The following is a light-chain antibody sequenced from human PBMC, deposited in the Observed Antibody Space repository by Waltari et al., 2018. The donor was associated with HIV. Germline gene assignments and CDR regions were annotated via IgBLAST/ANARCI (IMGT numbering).Light chain of an antibody. V-gene: IGLV2-14*01. CDR1: SSDVGGYNY. CDR3: SSYTSSSTLGV. Sequence: QSALTQPASVSGSPGQSITISCTGTSSDVGGYNYVSWYQQYPGKAPKLMIYDVRNRPSGVSNRFSGSKSGNTASLTISGLQAEDEADYYCSSYTSSSTLGVFGTGTKVTVL. J-gene: IGLJ1*01. CDR2: DVR.